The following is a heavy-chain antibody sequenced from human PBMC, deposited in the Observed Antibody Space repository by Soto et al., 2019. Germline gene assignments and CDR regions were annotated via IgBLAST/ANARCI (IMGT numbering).Heavy chain of an antibody. CDR3: ANLVSGWYPEVYIQF. V-gene: IGHV3-23*01. J-gene: IGHJ1*01. CDR2: ISGSGGST. D-gene: IGHD6-19*01. CDR1: GFTFSSYA. Sequence: PGGSLRLSCAASGFTFSSYAMSWVRQAPGKGLEWVSAISGSGGSTYYADSVKGRFTISRDNSKNTLYLQMNSLRAEDTAVYYCANLVSGWYPEVYIQFWCQGTLVTVSS.